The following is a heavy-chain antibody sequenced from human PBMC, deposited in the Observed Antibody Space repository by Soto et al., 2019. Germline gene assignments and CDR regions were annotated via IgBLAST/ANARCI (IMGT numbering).Heavy chain of an antibody. D-gene: IGHD6-19*01. CDR3: ARHRIAVAGPLSNCFDP. J-gene: IGHJ5*02. CDR1: GFTFSSYS. V-gene: IGHV3-21*01. Sequence: PGGSLRLSCAASGFTFSSYSMNWVRQAPGKGLEWVSSISSSSSYIYYADSVKGRFTISRDNAKNSLYLQMNSLRAEDTAVYYSARHRIAVAGPLSNCFDPWGQGTLVTLSS. CDR2: ISSSSSYI.